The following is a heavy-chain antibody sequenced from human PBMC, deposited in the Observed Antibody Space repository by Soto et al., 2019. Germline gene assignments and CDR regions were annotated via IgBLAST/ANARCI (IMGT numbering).Heavy chain of an antibody. Sequence: QVQLVQSGAEVKKPGASVKVSCKASDYTFTRYGISWVRQAPGQGLEWMGWISAYNGNTNYAQKLQGRVTMTTDTSTSTAYMELRSLRSDDTAVYYCGGPLTHWSGHFPRDYYYGMDVWGPGTTVTVSS. CDR3: GGPLTHWSGHFPRDYYYGMDV. V-gene: IGHV1-18*04. CDR2: ISAYNGNT. CDR1: DYTFTRYG. J-gene: IGHJ6*02. D-gene: IGHD3-3*01.